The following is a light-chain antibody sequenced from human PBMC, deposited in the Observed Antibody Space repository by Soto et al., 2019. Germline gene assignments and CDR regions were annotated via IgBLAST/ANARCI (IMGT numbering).Light chain of an antibody. CDR1: QDISHY. J-gene: IGKJ1*01. CDR3: QQYDSLPRT. V-gene: IGKV1-33*01. Sequence: IRMTQSAASLSASVGDRVTITCQASQDISHYLNWYQQKPGKAPTLLIYDAFNLETGVPSRFSGSGSGTDFTFTISSLQPEDIATYYCQQYDSLPRTFGQGTKVDIK. CDR2: DAF.